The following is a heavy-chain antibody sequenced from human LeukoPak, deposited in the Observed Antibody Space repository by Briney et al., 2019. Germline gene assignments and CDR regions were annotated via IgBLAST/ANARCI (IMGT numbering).Heavy chain of an antibody. J-gene: IGHJ5*02. CDR3: ARVFRRRVLGYNWFDP. V-gene: IGHV1-8*03. CDR2: MNPNSGNT. CDR1: GYTFTSYD. D-gene: IGHD2-21*01. Sequence: GASVKVSCKASGYTFTSYDINWVRRATGQGLEWMGWMNPNSGNTGYAQKFQGRVTITRNTSISTAYMELSSLRSEDTAVYYCARVFRRRVLGYNWFDPWGQGTLVTVSS.